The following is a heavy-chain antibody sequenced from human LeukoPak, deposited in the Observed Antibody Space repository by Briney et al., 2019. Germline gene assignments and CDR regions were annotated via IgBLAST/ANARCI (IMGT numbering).Heavy chain of an antibody. D-gene: IGHD2-15*01. J-gene: IGHJ4*02. CDR2: IYSGGST. V-gene: IGHV3-53*01. CDR3: ARVACSGGSCPFDY. CDR1: GVTVSTNY. Sequence: GGSLRLSCAASGVTVSTNYMNWVRQAPGKGLEWVSVIYSGGSTYYADSVEGRFTISRDISKNTLYLQMNSLRAEDTAVYYCARVACSGGSCPFDYWGQGTLVTVSS.